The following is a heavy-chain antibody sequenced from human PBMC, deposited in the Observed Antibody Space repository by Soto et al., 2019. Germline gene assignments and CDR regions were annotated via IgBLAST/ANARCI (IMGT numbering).Heavy chain of an antibody. J-gene: IGHJ5*02. CDR3: ARSVFP. V-gene: IGHV4-31*03. CDR1: GGSISSGGYY. Sequence: QVQLQESGPGLVKPSQTLSLTCTVSGGSISSGGYYWNWIRQHPGKGLEWIGYTYYSGSTYYNPSLNSRLTVSLDTSKNPFSLKLSSGTAAGTAVYYCARSVFPWGQGTLVTVSS. CDR2: TYYSGST. D-gene: IGHD2-8*01.